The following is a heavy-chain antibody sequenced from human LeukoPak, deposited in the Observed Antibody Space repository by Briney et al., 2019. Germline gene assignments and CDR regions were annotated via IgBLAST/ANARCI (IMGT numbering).Heavy chain of an antibody. CDR1: GGTFSSYA. Sequence: SVKVSCKASGGTFSSYAISWVRQAPGQGLEWMGGIIPIFGTANYAQKFQGRVTITADKSTSTAYMELSSLRSEDTAVYYCARRAYYDFWSGYYIPRNWFDPWGQGTLVTVSS. J-gene: IGHJ5*02. CDR3: ARRAYYDFWSGYYIPRNWFDP. CDR2: IIPIFGTA. D-gene: IGHD3-3*01. V-gene: IGHV1-69*06.